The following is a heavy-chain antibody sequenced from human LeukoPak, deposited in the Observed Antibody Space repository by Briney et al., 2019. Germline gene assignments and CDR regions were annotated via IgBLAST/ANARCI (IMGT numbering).Heavy chain of an antibody. D-gene: IGHD1-7*01. Sequence: PGGSLRLSCAASGFTFSSFTMNWVRQAPGKGLQWVSSITSTSTYIYYADSVKGRSTISRDNAKNSLYPQMNSLRAEDTAVYYCARDYTGNLYYFDYWGQGTLVTVSS. J-gene: IGHJ4*02. CDR2: ITSTSTYI. V-gene: IGHV3-21*01. CDR1: GFTFSSFT. CDR3: ARDYTGNLYYFDY.